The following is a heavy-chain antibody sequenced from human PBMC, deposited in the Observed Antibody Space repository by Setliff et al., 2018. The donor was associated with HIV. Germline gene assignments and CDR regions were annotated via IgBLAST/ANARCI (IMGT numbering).Heavy chain of an antibody. CDR2: INVGNGDT. CDR3: ARGALLAVFDFDH. J-gene: IGHJ4*01. V-gene: IGHV1-3*01. D-gene: IGHD3-10*01. Sequence: ASVKVSCKASGYTFTTYSLHWVRQAPGQSLEWMGWINVGNGDTKYSQDLQGRITITRDASANTAYMELSRLRSDDTAVYFCARGALLAVFDFDHWGHGTLVTVSS. CDR1: GYTFTTYS.